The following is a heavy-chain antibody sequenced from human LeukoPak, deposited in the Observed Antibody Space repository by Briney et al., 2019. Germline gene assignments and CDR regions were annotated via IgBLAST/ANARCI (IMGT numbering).Heavy chain of an antibody. Sequence: GGSLRLSCEVSGFTFSRNWMHWVRQAPGKGLVWVSRISDDGSRTVYADSVKGRVTISRENDKKTLYLQMNSLRVEDTAVYYCARGRDYASGAKYFDYWGQGSLVTVSS. CDR1: GFTFSRNW. J-gene: IGHJ4*02. D-gene: IGHD2-2*01. CDR3: ARGRDYASGAKYFDY. CDR2: ISDDGSRT. V-gene: IGHV3-74*01.